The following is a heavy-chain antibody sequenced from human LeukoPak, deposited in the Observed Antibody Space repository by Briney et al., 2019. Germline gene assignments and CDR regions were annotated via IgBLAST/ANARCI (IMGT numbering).Heavy chain of an antibody. CDR2: VRPGGDKT. J-gene: IGHJ3*01. CDR1: GFTFSSHA. Sequence: GGSLRLSCAASGFTFSSHAMSWARQAPGKGLQWVSAVRPGGDKTYYADSVKGRFTVSRDNSRNTLYLQMNSLRADDTAVYFCAKEKAVARSSGWHAFDVWGQGSLVTVS. D-gene: IGHD6-19*01. V-gene: IGHV3-23*01. CDR3: AKEKAVARSSGWHAFDV.